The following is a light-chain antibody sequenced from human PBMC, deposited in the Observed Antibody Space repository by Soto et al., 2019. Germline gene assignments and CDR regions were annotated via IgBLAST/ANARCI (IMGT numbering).Light chain of an antibody. CDR3: QQYKYRWT. J-gene: IGKJ1*01. CDR2: GTS. Sequence: DIVMTQSPATLSVSPGERATLSCRASQRVNIDLAWYQQKPGQAPSLLIYGTSTRATGIPARFSASGSGTEFTLTISSLQSQDIAVYYCQQYKYRWTFGQGTKVEIK. CDR1: QRVNID. V-gene: IGKV3-15*01.